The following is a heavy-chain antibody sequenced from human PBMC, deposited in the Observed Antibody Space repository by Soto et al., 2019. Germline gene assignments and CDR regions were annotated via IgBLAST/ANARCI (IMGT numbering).Heavy chain of an antibody. J-gene: IGHJ3*02. CDR2: ISAYNGNT. Sequence: QVQLVQSGAEVKKPGASVKVSCKASGYTFTSYGISWVRQAPGQGLEWMGWISAYNGNTNYAQKLQGRVTMTTDTSTSTAYMGLRGLRSDDTAVYYCARDGHYYDSSGDDAFDIGGQGTMVTVSS. V-gene: IGHV1-18*01. CDR3: ARDGHYYDSSGDDAFDI. CDR1: GYTFTSYG. D-gene: IGHD3-22*01.